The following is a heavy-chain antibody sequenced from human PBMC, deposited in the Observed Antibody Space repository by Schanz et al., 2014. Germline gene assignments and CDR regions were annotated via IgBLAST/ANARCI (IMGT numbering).Heavy chain of an antibody. J-gene: IGHJ4*02. V-gene: IGHV3-23*04. D-gene: IGHD2-8*02. CDR1: GFTFSAYY. Sequence: EVQLVESGGGLVQPGGSLRLSCAASGFTFSAYYMDWVRQAPGKGLEWVAAVSSRSDEIKYADSVRGRFTISRDNSRSTMYLQMNSLRAEDTAVYYCAKSLESCPGGRCSRGYFDYWGQGTLVTVSS. CDR3: AKSLESCPGGRCSRGYFDY. CDR2: VSSRSDEI.